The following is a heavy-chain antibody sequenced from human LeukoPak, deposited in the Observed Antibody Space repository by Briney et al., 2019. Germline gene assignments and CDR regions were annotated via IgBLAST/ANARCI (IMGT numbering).Heavy chain of an antibody. D-gene: IGHD3-22*01. Sequence: SETLSLTCTVSGYSISSGYYWGSIRQPPGKGLEWIGYIYYSGSTYYNPSLKSRVTISVDTSKNQFSLKLSSVTAADTAVYYCASSYYDSSGYPNWFDPWGQGTLVTVSS. CDR2: IYYSGST. V-gene: IGHV4-30-4*08. CDR1: GYSISSGYY. CDR3: ASSYYDSSGYPNWFDP. J-gene: IGHJ5*02.